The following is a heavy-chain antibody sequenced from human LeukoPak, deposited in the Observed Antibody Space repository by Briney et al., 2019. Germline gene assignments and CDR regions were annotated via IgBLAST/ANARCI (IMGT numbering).Heavy chain of an antibody. D-gene: IGHD5-12*01. Sequence: SVKVSCKASGGTFSTYAIIWVRQAPGQGLEWMGGIIPIFGTANYAQKFQGRVTIAADESTSTAYMELSSLRSEDTAVYYCARGVVATIFGNVVDYYYGMDVWGQGTTVTVSS. J-gene: IGHJ6*02. V-gene: IGHV1-69*13. CDR3: ARGVVATIFGNVVDYYYGMDV. CDR2: IIPIFGTA. CDR1: GGTFSTYA.